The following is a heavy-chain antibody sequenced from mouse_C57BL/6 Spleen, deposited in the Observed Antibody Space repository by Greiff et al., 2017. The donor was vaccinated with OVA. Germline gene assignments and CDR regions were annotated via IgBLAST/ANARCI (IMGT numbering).Heavy chain of an antibody. CDR2: IDPEDGDT. V-gene: IGHV14-1*01. J-gene: IGHJ1*03. D-gene: IGHD1-1*01. Sequence: EVQLQQSGAELVRPGASVKLSCTASGFNIKDYYMHWVKQRPEQGLEWIGRIDPEDGDTEYAPKFQGKATMTADTSSNTAYLQLSSLTSEDTAVYYCTTPGSSYLSYFDVWGTGTTVTVSS. CDR1: GFNIKDYY. CDR3: TTPGSSYLSYFDV.